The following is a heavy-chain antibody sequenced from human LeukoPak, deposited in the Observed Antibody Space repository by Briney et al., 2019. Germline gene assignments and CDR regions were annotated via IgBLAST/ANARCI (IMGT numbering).Heavy chain of an antibody. CDR1: GGSISSSSYY. V-gene: IGHV4-39*07. D-gene: IGHD6-6*01. CDR2: IYYSGST. CDR3: AREGIAARLVDY. Sequence: SETLSLTCTVSGGSISSSSYYWGWIRQPPGKGLEWIGSIYYSGSTYYNPSLKSRVTISVDTSKNQFSLKLSSVTAADTAVYYCAREGIAARLVDYWGQGTLVTVSS. J-gene: IGHJ4*02.